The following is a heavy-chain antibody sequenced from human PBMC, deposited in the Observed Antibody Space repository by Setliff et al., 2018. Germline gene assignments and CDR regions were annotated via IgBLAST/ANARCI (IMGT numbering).Heavy chain of an antibody. CDR1: GFTFSNAW. Sequence: SLKISCAVSGFTFSNAWMSWVRQAPGKGLEWVGRIKSKTDGGTVDYAAPVRGRFTISRDDSKDTLYLQMDSLKTQDTAVYYCTTGPLIGATRGYWGQGTQVTVSS. CDR2: IKSKTDGGTV. D-gene: IGHD1-26*01. CDR3: TTGPLIGATRGY. V-gene: IGHV3-15*01. J-gene: IGHJ4*02.